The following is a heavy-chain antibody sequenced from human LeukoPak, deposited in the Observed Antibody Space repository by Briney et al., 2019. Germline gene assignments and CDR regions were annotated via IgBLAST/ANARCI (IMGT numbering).Heavy chain of an antibody. CDR2: IYYSGST. CDR3: TRIYCSGGSCSEDMDV. CDR1: GGSISSYY. J-gene: IGHJ6*02. V-gene: IGHV4-59*01. Sequence: SETLSLTCTVSGGSISSYYWSWIRQPPGKGLEWIGYIYYSGSTNYNPSLKSRVTISVDTSKNQFSLKLSSVTAADMAVYYCTRIYCSGGSCSEDMDVWGQGTTVTVSS. D-gene: IGHD2-15*01.